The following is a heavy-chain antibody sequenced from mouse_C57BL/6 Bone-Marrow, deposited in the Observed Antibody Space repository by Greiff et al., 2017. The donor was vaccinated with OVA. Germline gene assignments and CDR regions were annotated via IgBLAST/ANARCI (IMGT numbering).Heavy chain of an antibody. J-gene: IGHJ4*01. CDR3: ARGTTVVAPYAMDY. CDR2: LNPGSGGT. D-gene: IGHD1-1*01. V-gene: IGHV1-54*01. CDR1: GYAFTNYL. Sequence: QVQLQQSGAELVRPGTSVKVSCKASGYAFTNYLIEWVKQRPGQGLEWIGVLNPGSGGTNYNEKFKGKATLTADKSSSTAYMQLSSLTSEDSAVYFCARGTTVVAPYAMDYWGQGTSVTVAS.